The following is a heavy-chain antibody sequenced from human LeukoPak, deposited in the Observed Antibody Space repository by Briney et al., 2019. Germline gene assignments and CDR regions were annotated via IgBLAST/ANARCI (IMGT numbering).Heavy chain of an antibody. CDR2: ISSSSSYI. CDR3: AKDLWWGFYTSWDPAENLQH. D-gene: IGHD2-2*01. CDR1: GFTFSSYS. J-gene: IGHJ1*01. V-gene: IGHV3-21*04. Sequence: GGSLRLSCAASGFTFSSYSMNWVRQAPGKGLEWVSSISSSSSYIYYADSVKGRFTISRDNAKNSLYLQMNSLRAEDTAVYYCAKDLWWGFYTSWDPAENLQHWGQGTPVTVSS.